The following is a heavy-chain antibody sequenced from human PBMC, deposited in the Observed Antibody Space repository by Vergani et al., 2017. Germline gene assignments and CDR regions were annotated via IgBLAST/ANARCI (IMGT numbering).Heavy chain of an antibody. CDR2: IYAGDSDV. Sequence: EVQLVQSGAEVKKPGESLKISCQRSGYSITNYWIAWVRQRPGKSLEWMGIIYAGDSDVRYSPSFQGQVTRSVDKSLSTAYLQWSSLKSSDTATYYCAKTHDFSSLYSSYDWFDPWGQGTQVTVSS. CDR1: GYSITNYW. CDR3: AKTHDFSSLYSSYDWFDP. V-gene: IGHV5-51*03. D-gene: IGHD3-3*01. J-gene: IGHJ5*02.